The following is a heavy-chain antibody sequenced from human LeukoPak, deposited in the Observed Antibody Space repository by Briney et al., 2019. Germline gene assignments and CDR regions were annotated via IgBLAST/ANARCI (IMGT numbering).Heavy chain of an antibody. J-gene: IGHJ4*02. CDR2: ISGSGGST. D-gene: IGHD2-21*02. CDR3: AKGDTARAYYFDY. Sequence: GGSLRLSCAASGFTFSSYAMSWVRQAPGKGLEWVSAISGSGGSTYYADSVKGRFTISGDNSKNTLYLQMNSLRAEDTAFYYCAKGDTARAYYFDYWGQGTLVTVSS. CDR1: GFTFSSYA. V-gene: IGHV3-23*01.